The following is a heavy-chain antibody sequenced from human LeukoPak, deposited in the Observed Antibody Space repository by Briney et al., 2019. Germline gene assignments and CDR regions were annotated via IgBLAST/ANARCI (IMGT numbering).Heavy chain of an antibody. V-gene: IGHV1-8*01. CDR3: ARVRGRYFDWLLFGSAYFDY. J-gene: IGHJ4*02. CDR2: MNPNSGNT. CDR1: GYTFTSYD. D-gene: IGHD3-9*01. Sequence: ASVKVSCKASGYTFTSYDINWVRQATGQGLEWMGWMNPNSGNTGYAQKFQGRVTMTRNTSISTAYMELSSLRSEDTAVYYCARVRGRYFDWLLFGSAYFDYWGQGTLVTVSS.